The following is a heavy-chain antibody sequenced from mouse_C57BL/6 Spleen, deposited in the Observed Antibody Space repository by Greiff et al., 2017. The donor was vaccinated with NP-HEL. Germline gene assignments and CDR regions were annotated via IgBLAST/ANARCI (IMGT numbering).Heavy chain of an antibody. V-gene: IGHV1-82*01. Sequence: VQLQQSGPELVKPGASVKISCKASGYAFSSSWMNWVKQRPGKGLEWIGRIYPGDGDTNYNGKFKGKATLTADKSSSTAYMQLSSLTSEDSAVYFCAKGYGSSYGTYWGQGTLVTVSA. D-gene: IGHD1-1*01. CDR1: GYAFSSSW. J-gene: IGHJ3*01. CDR3: AKGYGSSYGTY. CDR2: IYPGDGDT.